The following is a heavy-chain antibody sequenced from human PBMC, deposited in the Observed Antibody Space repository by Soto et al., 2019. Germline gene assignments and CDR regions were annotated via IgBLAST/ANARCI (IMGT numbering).Heavy chain of an antibody. CDR3: ARVRFGEWGYAMDV. V-gene: IGHV3-11*01. CDR2: ISSSGSSI. Sequence: QVQLVESGGGLVQPGGSLRLSCAASGLTFSDCYMNWIRQVPGKGLEWVSYISSSGSSINYAGSVKGRFTISRDNAKNSLYLQMNSLRAEDTAMYYCARVRFGEWGYAMDVWGQGTTVTVSS. J-gene: IGHJ6*02. D-gene: IGHD3-10*01. CDR1: GLTFSDCY.